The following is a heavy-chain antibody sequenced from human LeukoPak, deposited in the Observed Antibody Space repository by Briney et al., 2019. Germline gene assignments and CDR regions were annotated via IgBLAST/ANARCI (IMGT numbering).Heavy chain of an antibody. CDR2: IIPIFGTA. CDR3: ARDPYYYDSSGYSYFDY. J-gene: IGHJ4*02. D-gene: IGHD3-22*01. CDR1: GGTFSSYA. V-gene: IGHV1-69*01. Sequence: ASEKVSRKASGGTFSSYAISWVRQAPGQGLEWMGGIIPIFGTANYAQKFQGRVTITADESTSTAYMELSSLRSEDTAVYYCARDPYYYDSSGYSYFDYWGQGTLVTVSS.